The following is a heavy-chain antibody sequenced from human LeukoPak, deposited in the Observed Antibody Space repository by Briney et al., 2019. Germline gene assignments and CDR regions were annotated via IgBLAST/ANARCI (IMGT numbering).Heavy chain of an antibody. J-gene: IGHJ4*02. CDR1: GYTFTSYG. V-gene: IGHV1-18*01. CDR3: ARDQAAENYNDSSGYYF. Sequence: ASVKVSCKASGYTFTSYGISWVRQAPGQGLEWIGWISAYNGNTNYAQKVQGRVTMTTDTSTSTAYMELRSLRSDDTAVYYCARDQAAENYNDSSGYYFWGQGTLVTVSS. CDR2: ISAYNGNT. D-gene: IGHD3-22*01.